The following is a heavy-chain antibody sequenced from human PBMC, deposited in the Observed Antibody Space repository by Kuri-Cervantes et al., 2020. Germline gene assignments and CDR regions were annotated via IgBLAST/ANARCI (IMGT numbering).Heavy chain of an antibody. J-gene: IGHJ4*02. Sequence: SETLSLTCTVSGGSISSSSYYWGWIRQPPGKGLEWIGSIYYSGSTYYNPSLKSRVTISVDTSKNQFSLKLSSVTAADTAVYYCARDLYSGAPGAYWGQGTLVTVSS. V-gene: IGHV4-39*02. CDR2: IYYSGST. CDR3: ARDLYSGAPGAY. CDR1: GGSISSSSYY. D-gene: IGHD6-25*01.